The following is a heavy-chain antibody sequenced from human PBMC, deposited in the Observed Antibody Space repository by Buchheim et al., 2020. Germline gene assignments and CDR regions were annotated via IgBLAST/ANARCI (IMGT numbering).Heavy chain of an antibody. Sequence: QVQLQESGPGLVKPSETLSLTCTVSGGSMSRYYWSWMRQSPGKGLEWIGYIFYSGSTNYNPALKSRVTISVDMSNKHTSLKLNSVTAADTAVYYCARHRALGYCSSLNCYSFDPWGQGIL. CDR1: GGSMSRYY. J-gene: IGHJ5*01. CDR3: ARHRALGYCSSLNCYSFDP. CDR2: IFYSGST. D-gene: IGHD2-2*01. V-gene: IGHV4-59*08.